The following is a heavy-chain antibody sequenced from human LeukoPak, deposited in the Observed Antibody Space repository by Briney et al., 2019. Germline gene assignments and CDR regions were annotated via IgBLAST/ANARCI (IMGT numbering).Heavy chain of an antibody. J-gene: IGHJ4*02. V-gene: IGHV4-61*02. CDR3: ARGWLQPDY. Sequence: SETLSLTCTVSGGSISSSSYYWSWIRQPAGKGLEWIGRIYTSGSTNYNPSLKSRVTISVDTSKNQFSLKLSSVTAADTAVYYCARGWLQPDYWGQGTLVTVSS. CDR2: IYTSGST. D-gene: IGHD5-24*01. CDR1: GGSISSSSYY.